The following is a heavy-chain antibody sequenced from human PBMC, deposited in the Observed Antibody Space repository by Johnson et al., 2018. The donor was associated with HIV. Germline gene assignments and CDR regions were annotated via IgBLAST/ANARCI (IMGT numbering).Heavy chain of an antibody. CDR3: ARDGPTYYYDSSGYDDAFDI. J-gene: IGHJ3*02. D-gene: IGHD3-22*01. V-gene: IGHV3-30-3*01. Sequence: QVQLVESGGGVVQPGRSLRLSCAASGFTFSSYAMHWVRQAPGKGLEWVAVISYDGSNKYYADSVKGRFTLSRDHSKNTLYLQMNSLRAEDTAVYYCARDGPTYYYDSSGYDDAFDIWGQGTMVTVSS. CDR2: ISYDGSNK. CDR1: GFTFSSYA.